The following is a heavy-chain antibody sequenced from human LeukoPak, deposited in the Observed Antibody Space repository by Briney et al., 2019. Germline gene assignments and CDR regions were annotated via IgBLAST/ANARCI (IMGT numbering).Heavy chain of an antibody. CDR3: ARWLYAFDI. V-gene: IGHV3-23*01. CDR1: AFTFTDYD. CDR2: IRDNGGET. Sequence: GGSLRLSGAVSAFTFTDYDMSWVRQAPEKGLEWVSTIRDNGGETYYADSVKGRLAISRDNSKNTLYLQMNSLRAEDTAVYYCARWLYAFDIWGQGTMVTVSS. D-gene: IGHD3-22*01. J-gene: IGHJ3*02.